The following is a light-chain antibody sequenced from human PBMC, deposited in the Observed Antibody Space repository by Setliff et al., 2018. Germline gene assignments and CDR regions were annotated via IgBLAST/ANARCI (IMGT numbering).Light chain of an antibody. V-gene: IGLV2-14*03. CDR2: DVT. CDR1: SRDVGGYDF. CDR3: SSYRSSSTLGV. J-gene: IGLJ2*01. Sequence: LAQPAAVSGPPGQSIAIPCSGSSRDVGGYDFVSWYQQHPGKAPKLMIFDVTNRPSGVSNRFSGSKSGNTASLTISGLQAEDEALYYCSSYRSSSTLGVFGGGTKVTVL.